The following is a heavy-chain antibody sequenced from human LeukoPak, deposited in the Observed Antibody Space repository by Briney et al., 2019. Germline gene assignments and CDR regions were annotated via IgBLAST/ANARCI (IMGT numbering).Heavy chain of an antibody. J-gene: IGHJ5*02. CDR2: IYYSGST. Sequence: SETLSLTCTVSGGSISSSSYYWGWIRQPPGKGLEWIGSIYYSGSTYYNLSLKSRVTISVDTSKNQFSLKLSSVTAADTAVYYCARQYNWNDEGFDPWGQGTLVTVSS. D-gene: IGHD1-20*01. CDR1: GGSISSSSYY. CDR3: ARQYNWNDEGFDP. V-gene: IGHV4-39*01.